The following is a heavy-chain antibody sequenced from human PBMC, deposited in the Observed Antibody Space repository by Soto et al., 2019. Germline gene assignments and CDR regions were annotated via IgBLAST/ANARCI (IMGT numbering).Heavy chain of an antibody. CDR3: ARALGMSYFDS. CDR1: GATFSDSG. V-gene: IGHV1-69*13. Sequence: SVKVSCKASGATFSDSGLSWVRQAPGQGLEWLGGIIRIFGTAKYAQKFQGSVTITADESTSTAYMELTRLKSDDTAVYYYARALGMSYFDSWGQGTQVTVSS. CDR2: IIRIFGTA. J-gene: IGHJ4*02.